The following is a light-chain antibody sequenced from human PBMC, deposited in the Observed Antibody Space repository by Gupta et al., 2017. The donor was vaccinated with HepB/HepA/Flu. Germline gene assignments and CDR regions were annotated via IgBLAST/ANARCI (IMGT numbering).Light chain of an antibody. J-gene: IGLJ2*01. CDR2: DVS. V-gene: IGLV2-14*01. CDR3: SSYTSSSGV. Sequence: QSALTQPDYVSGSPGQSITISCTGTSSDVGGYNYVSWYQQNPGKAPKLMIYDVSNRPSGVSNRFAGSKSGNTASQTISGLQAEDEADYYCSSYTSSSGVFGGGTKRTVL. CDR1: SSDVGGYNY.